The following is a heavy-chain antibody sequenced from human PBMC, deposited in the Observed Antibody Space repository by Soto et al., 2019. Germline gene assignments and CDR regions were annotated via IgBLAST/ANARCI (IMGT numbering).Heavy chain of an antibody. Sequence: ASVKVSCKASGYTFTSYGISWVRQAPGQGLEWMGWISAYNGNTNYAQKLQGRVTMTTDTSTSTAYMELRSLRSDDTAVYYCARNRGYGRGRYYYGMDVWGQGTTVNVSS. D-gene: IGHD5-18*01. J-gene: IGHJ6*02. CDR3: ARNRGYGRGRYYYGMDV. V-gene: IGHV1-18*01. CDR1: GYTFTSYG. CDR2: ISAYNGNT.